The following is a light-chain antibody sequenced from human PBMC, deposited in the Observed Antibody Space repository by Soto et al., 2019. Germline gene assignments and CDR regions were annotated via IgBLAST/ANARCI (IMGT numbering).Light chain of an antibody. CDR2: EVS. Sequence: QSALTQPASVSGSPGQSITISCTGTGSDVGGYNFVSWYQQHPGKAPKLMIYEVSNRPSGVSNRFSGSKSGNTASLTISGLQAEDEADYYCSSNTSSSTYVFGTGTKLTVL. CDR1: GSDVGGYNF. CDR3: SSNTSSSTYV. V-gene: IGLV2-14*01. J-gene: IGLJ1*01.